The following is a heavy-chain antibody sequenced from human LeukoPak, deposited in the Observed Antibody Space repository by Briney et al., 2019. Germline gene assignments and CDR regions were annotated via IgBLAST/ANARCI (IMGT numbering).Heavy chain of an antibody. Sequence: VASVKVSCKASGYTFTSYGISWVRQAPGQGLEWMGWISAYNGNTNYAQKLQGRVTMTTDTSTSTAYMELSSLRSEDTAVYYCATGRLYYDRRGYYENDAFDTWGQGTMVTVSS. D-gene: IGHD3-22*01. CDR2: ISAYNGNT. J-gene: IGHJ3*02. CDR1: GYTFTSYG. V-gene: IGHV1-18*01. CDR3: ATGRLYYDRRGYYENDAFDT.